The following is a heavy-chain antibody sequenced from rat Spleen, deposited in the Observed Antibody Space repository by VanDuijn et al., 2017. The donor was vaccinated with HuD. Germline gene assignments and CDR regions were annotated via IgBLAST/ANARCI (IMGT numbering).Heavy chain of an antibody. Sequence: QVQLKESGPGLVQPSQTLSLTCTVSGFSLRNSGVIWVRQPPGKGLEWMGVIWGNGNTNYNSALKSRLSISRDTSKSQIFLKVSSLQPEDTATYYCARDRYNYYFDYWGQGLMVTVSS. D-gene: IGHD1-5*01. J-gene: IGHJ2*01. CDR1: GFSLRNSG. CDR2: IWGNGNT. V-gene: IGHV2-13*01. CDR3: ARDRYNYYFDY.